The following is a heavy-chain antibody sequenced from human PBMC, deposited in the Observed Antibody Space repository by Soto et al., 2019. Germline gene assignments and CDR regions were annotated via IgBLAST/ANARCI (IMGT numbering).Heavy chain of an antibody. J-gene: IGHJ4*02. V-gene: IGHV3-30-3*01. CDR2: ISYDGSNK. CDR1: VFTCSSYA. CDR3: ARDGLSEAYYGSGSYV. Sequence: WWSLRLSCSASVFTCSSYAMHWFRQAPGKGLEWVAVISYDGSNKYYADSVKGRFTISRDNSKNTLYLQMNSLRAEDTAVYYCARDGLSEAYYGSGSYVWGQGTLVTVSS. D-gene: IGHD3-10*01.